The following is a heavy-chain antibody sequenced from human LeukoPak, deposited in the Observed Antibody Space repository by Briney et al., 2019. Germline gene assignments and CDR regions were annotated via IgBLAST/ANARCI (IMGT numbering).Heavy chain of an antibody. CDR1: GGTFSSYA. V-gene: IGHV1-69*06. J-gene: IGHJ4*02. CDR3: ANRGPSLYFDY. CDR2: IIPIYGTA. Sequence: EASVKVSCKASGGTFSSYAITWVRQAPGHGFEWMGAIIPIYGTASYAQKFQGRVTITADKSTSASYLELSGLTSEDTAVYYCANRGPSLYFDYWGQGTLVTVSS.